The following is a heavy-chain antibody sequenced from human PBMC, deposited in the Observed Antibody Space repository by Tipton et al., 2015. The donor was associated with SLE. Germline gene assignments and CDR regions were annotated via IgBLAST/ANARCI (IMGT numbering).Heavy chain of an antibody. CDR2: ISSSSSTI. CDR3: ATGRGRDDGGIDAIDI. Sequence: GSLRLSCAASGFTFSSYFMNWVRQAPGKGLEWVSYISSSSSTIYYADSVKGRFTISRDKSKNTVYLQINSLRTEDTAVYYCATGRGRDDGGIDAIDIWGQGTVVTVSS. V-gene: IGHV3-48*01. D-gene: IGHD3-16*01. J-gene: IGHJ3*02. CDR1: GFTFSSYF.